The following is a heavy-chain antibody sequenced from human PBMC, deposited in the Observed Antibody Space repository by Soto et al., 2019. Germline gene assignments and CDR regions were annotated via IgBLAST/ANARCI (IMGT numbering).Heavy chain of an antibody. D-gene: IGHD2-15*01. CDR1: GYSFADYW. CDR2: IYPGDSDT. CDR3: ERIYCSGATCPIDY. J-gene: IGHJ4*02. V-gene: IGHV5-51*01. Sequence: GESLKISCKGSGYSFADYWIGWERQMPGKGLEWMGIIYPGDSDTRYNSSFQGQVTISVDKSISTAYLQWSSLKASGTAMYYCERIYCSGATCPIDYWGQGTLVTVSS.